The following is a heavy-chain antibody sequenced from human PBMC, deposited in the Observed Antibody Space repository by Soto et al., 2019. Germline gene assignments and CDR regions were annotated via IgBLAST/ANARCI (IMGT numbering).Heavy chain of an antibody. CDR3: ARDQWEATPPAHPYGMAV. CDR1: GGTFSSYT. J-gene: IGHJ6*02. V-gene: IGHV1-18*01. CDR2: IIPILGNT. D-gene: IGHD1-26*01. Sequence: GASVKVSCKASGGTFSSYTISWVRQAPGQGLEWMGRIIPILGNTNYAQKLQGRVTMTTDTSTSTAYMELRSLRSDDTAVYYCARDQWEATPPAHPYGMAVWGQGTTVTVSS.